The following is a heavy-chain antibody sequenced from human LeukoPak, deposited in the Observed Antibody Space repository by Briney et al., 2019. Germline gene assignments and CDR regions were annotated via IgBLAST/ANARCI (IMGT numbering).Heavy chain of an antibody. D-gene: IGHD3-22*01. CDR2: IYSGGST. CDR3: ARVAHYYDSSVYEDY. J-gene: IGHJ4*02. V-gene: IGHV3-66*01. CDR1: GFTVSSNY. Sequence: PGGSLRLSCAASGFTVSSNYMSWVRQAPGKRLEWVSVIYSGGSTYYADSVKGRFTISRDNSKNTLYLQMNSLRAEDTAVYYCARVAHYYDSSVYEDYWGQGTLVTVPS.